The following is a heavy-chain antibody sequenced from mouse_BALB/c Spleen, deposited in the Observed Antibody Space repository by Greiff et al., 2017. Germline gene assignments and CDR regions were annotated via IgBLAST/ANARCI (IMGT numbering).Heavy chain of an antibody. Sequence: QVQLQQSGAELMKPGASVKISCKATGYTFSSYWIEWVKQRPGHGLEWIGEILPGSGSTNYNEKFKGKATFTADTSSNTDYMQLSSLTSEDSAVYYCARWRNYYGSRDYWGQGTTLTVSS. CDR2: ILPGSGST. V-gene: IGHV1-9*01. CDR1: GYTFSSYW. CDR3: ARWRNYYGSRDY. J-gene: IGHJ2*01. D-gene: IGHD1-1*01.